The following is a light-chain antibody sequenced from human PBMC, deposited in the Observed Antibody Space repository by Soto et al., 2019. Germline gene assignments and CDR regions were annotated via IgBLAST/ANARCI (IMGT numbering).Light chain of an antibody. CDR3: QHYNSYSEA. Sequence: TITCRASQGIRNDLGWYQQKPGKAPKLLIYPASSLQSGVPSRFSGSGSGTEFTLTISSLQPDDFATYYCQHYNSYSEAFGQGTKVDIK. J-gene: IGKJ1*01. V-gene: IGKV1-17*01. CDR1: QGIRND. CDR2: PAS.